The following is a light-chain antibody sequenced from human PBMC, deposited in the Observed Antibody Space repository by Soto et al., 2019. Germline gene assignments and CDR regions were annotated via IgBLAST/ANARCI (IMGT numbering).Light chain of an antibody. J-gene: IGKJ1*01. CDR2: DAS. CDR3: QQYDTFPRT. CDR1: QSLSGDY. Sequence: EIVLTQSPGTLSLSPGDRATLSCRASQSLSGDYLAWYQQKPGQAPRLLIYDASRRATDIPARFSGSGSGTDFALTISRLEPAGFAVYFCQQYDTFPRTFGQGPKVEIQ. V-gene: IGKV3-20*01.